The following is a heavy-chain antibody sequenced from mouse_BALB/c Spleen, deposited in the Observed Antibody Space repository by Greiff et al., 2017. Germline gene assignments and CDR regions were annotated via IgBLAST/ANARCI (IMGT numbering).Heavy chain of an antibody. CDR1: GYTFTSYW. V-gene: IGHV1-7*01. CDR3: ASGDYDEFAY. D-gene: IGHD2-4*01. CDR2: INPSTGYT. Sequence: VKLMESGAELAKPGASVKMSCKASGYTFTSYWMHWVKQRPGQGLEWIGYINPSTGYTEYNQKFKDKATLTADKSSSTAYMQLSSLTSEDSAVYYCASGDYDEFAYWGQGTLVTVSA. J-gene: IGHJ3*01.